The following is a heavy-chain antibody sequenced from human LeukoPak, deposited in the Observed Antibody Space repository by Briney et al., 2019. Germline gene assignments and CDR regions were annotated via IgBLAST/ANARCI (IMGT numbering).Heavy chain of an antibody. V-gene: IGHV3-23*01. CDR2: ISASGGNT. J-gene: IGHJ4*02. Sequence: PGGSLRLSCAASGFTFSSYAMSWVRQAPGKGLEWVSSISASGGNTYYADSVKGQFTISRDNSKNTLYLQMNSLRAEDTAVYYCAKARNWNDYYFECWGQGTLVTVSS. D-gene: IGHD1-1*01. CDR1: GFTFSSYA. CDR3: AKARNWNDYYFEC.